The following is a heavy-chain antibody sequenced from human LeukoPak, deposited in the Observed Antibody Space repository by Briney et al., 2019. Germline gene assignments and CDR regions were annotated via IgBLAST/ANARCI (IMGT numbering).Heavy chain of an antibody. CDR1: GFTFSSYW. Sequence: GGSLRLSCAASGFTFSSYWMSWVRQAPGKGLEWVANIKQDGSEKYYVDSVKGRFTISRDNAKNSLYLQMNSLRAEDTAVYYCARDPGYDSSGYYFGDYWGQGTLVTVSS. V-gene: IGHV3-7*01. CDR3: ARDPGYDSSGYYFGDY. J-gene: IGHJ4*02. D-gene: IGHD3-22*01. CDR2: IKQDGSEK.